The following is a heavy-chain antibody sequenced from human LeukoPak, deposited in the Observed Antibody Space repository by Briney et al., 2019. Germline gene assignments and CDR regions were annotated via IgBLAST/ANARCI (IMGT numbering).Heavy chain of an antibody. D-gene: IGHD4-17*01. J-gene: IGHJ3*02. Sequence: GRSLRLSCAASGFTFSSYAMSWVRQAPGKGLEWVSAISGSGGSTYYADSVKGRFTISRDNPKNTLYLQMNSLRAEDTAVYYCAKAGKDYGDYVGDAFDIWGQGTMVTVSS. CDR2: ISGSGGST. CDR1: GFTFSSYA. CDR3: AKAGKDYGDYVGDAFDI. V-gene: IGHV3-23*01.